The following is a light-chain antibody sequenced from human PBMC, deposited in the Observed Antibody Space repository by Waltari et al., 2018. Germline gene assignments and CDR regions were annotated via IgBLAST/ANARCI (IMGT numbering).Light chain of an antibody. Sequence: EIQLTQSPSSVSAPVGDTVTISCRASQDISTWVAWYQQRPGRAPKLLIYHASSLQSGVPSRFSGSGSGTDFTLTISGLQPEDFGIYYCQQGDSFPPTFGLGTKVEV. CDR2: HAS. J-gene: IGKJ1*01. CDR3: QQGDSFPPT. CDR1: QDISTW. V-gene: IGKV1-12*01.